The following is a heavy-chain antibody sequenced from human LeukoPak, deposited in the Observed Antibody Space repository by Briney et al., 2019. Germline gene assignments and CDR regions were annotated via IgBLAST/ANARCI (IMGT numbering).Heavy chain of an antibody. D-gene: IGHD2-2*01. CDR1: GGSISSYY. J-gene: IGHJ3*02. V-gene: IGHV4-59*01. Sequence: SETLSLACTVSGGSISSYYWSWIRQPPGKGLEWIGYIYYSGSTNYNPSLKSRVTISVDTSKNQFSLKLSSVTAADTAVYYCAREGFRYCSSTSCYLGEDAFDIWGQGTMVTVSS. CDR3: AREGFRYCSSTSCYLGEDAFDI. CDR2: IYYSGST.